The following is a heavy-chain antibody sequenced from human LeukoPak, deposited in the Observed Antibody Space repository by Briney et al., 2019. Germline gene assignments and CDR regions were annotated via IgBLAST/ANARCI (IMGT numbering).Heavy chain of an antibody. Sequence: RASVKVSCKASGYTFTGYYMHWVRQAPGQGLEWMGWINPNSGGTNYAQKFQGRVTMTRDTSISTAYMELSRLRSDDTAVYYCARGSGSYYNFFDYWGQGTLVTVSP. CDR3: ARGSGSYYNFFDY. V-gene: IGHV1-2*02. CDR1: GYTFTGYY. D-gene: IGHD3-10*01. CDR2: INPNSGGT. J-gene: IGHJ4*02.